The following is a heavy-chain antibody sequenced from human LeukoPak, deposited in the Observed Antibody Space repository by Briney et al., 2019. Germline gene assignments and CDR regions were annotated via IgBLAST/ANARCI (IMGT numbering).Heavy chain of an antibody. Sequence: GGSLRLSCAASGFTFSSYAMNWVRQAPGKGLEWVAFIRYDGSNKYYADSVKGRFTISRDNSKNTLYLQMNSLRAEDTAVYYCAAHIVVVPAAHWGQGTLVTVSS. CDR1: GFTFSSYA. D-gene: IGHD2-2*01. V-gene: IGHV3-30*02. J-gene: IGHJ4*02. CDR2: IRYDGSNK. CDR3: AAHIVVVPAAH.